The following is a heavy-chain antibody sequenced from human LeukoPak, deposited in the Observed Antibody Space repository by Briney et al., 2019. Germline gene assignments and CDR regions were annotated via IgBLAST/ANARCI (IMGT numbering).Heavy chain of an antibody. J-gene: IGHJ4*02. Sequence: GGSLRLSCAASGFTFSNYWMTWVRQAPGKGLEWVANIKQDGSEKYYVDSVKGRFTISRDNAKNSLYLQMNSLRAEDTAVYYCARALRDYYYDSAFHYWGQGTLVTVSS. CDR2: IKQDGSEK. V-gene: IGHV3-7*05. D-gene: IGHD3-22*01. CDR3: ARALRDYYYDSAFHY. CDR1: GFTFSNYW.